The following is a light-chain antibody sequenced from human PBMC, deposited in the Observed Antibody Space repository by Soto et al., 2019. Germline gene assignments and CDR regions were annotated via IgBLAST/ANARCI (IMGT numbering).Light chain of an antibody. J-gene: IGKJ5*01. CDR3: QQRSNWPPFT. CDR2: DAS. Sequence: EIVMTPSPATLSVSPGERATLSCRASQSVSSNLAWYQHKPGQAPRLLIYDASNRATDIPARFSGSGSGTDFTLTISSLEPEDFAVYYCQQRSNWPPFTFGQGTRLEIK. V-gene: IGKV3-11*01. CDR1: QSVSSN.